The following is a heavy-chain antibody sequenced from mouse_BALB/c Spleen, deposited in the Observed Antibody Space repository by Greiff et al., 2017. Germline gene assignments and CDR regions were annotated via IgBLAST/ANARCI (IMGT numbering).Heavy chain of an antibody. CDR1: GFSLTSYG. J-gene: IGHJ4*01. V-gene: IGHV2-9*02. D-gene: IGHD1-1*02. CDR3: ASAYGGENYYAMDY. CDR2: IWAGGST. Sequence: QVQLKESGPGLVAPSQSLSITCTVSGFSLTSYGVHWVRQPPGKGLEWLGVIWAGGSTNYNSALMSRLSISKDNSKSQVFLKMNSLQTDDTAMYYCASAYGGENYYAMDYWGQGTSVTVSS.